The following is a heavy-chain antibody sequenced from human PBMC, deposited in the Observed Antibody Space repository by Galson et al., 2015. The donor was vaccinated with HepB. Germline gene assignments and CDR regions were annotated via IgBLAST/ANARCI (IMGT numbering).Heavy chain of an antibody. V-gene: IGHV3-64D*06. CDR3: VNRGIRTGPTRDEHTSFDY. D-gene: IGHD3-10*01. CDR1: GFTFSSYA. Sequence: SLRLSCAASGFTFSSYAMHWVRQAPGKGLEYVSAISSNGGSTYYADSVKGRFTISRDNSKNTLYLQMSSLRAEDTAVYYCVNRGIRTGPTRDEHTSFDYWGQGTLVTVSS. J-gene: IGHJ4*02. CDR2: ISSNGGST.